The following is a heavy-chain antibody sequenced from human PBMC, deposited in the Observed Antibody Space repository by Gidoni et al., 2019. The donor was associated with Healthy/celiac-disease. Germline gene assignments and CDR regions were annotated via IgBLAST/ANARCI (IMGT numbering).Heavy chain of an antibody. V-gene: IGHV4-34*01. D-gene: IGHD2-15*01. CDR1: GGSFSGYY. J-gene: IGHJ6*02. CDR3: ARGRGTSGYCSGGSCYSYYYYGMDV. CDR2: INHSGST. Sequence: QVQLQQWGAGLFKPSETLSLPCSVYGGSFSGYYLTWFRQPPGKGLEWIGEINHSGSTNYNPSLKSRVSISVETSKNQFSLKLSSVTAADTAVYYCARGRGTSGYCSGGSCYSYYYYGMDVWGQGTTVTVSS.